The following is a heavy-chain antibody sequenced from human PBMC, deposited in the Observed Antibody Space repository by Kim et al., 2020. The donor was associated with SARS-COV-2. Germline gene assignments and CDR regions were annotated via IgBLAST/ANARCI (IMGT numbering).Heavy chain of an antibody. J-gene: IGHJ5*02. D-gene: IGHD1-1*01. CDR3: ARGKGTGSWFDP. Sequence: SYADSVKGRFTISRDNAKNTLYLQMNSLRAEDTAVHYCARGKGTGSWFDPWGQGTLVTVSS. V-gene: IGHV3-74*01.